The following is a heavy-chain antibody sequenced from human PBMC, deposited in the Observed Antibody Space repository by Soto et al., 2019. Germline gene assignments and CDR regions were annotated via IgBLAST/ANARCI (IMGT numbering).Heavy chain of an antibody. CDR1: GYTFTSYG. Sequence: ASVKVSCKASGYTFTSYGISWVRQAPGQGLEWMGWISAYNGNTNYAQKLQGRVTMTTDTSTSTAYMELRSLRSDDTAVYYCAKDRAARPSYYFDYWGQGTLVTVSS. J-gene: IGHJ4*02. CDR3: AKDRAARPSYYFDY. V-gene: IGHV1-18*04. D-gene: IGHD6-6*01. CDR2: ISAYNGNT.